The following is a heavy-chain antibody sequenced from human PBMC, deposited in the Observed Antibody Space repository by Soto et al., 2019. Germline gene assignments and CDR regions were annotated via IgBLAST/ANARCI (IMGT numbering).Heavy chain of an antibody. CDR3: ASQSGYSGYDAFDY. D-gene: IGHD5-12*01. J-gene: IGHJ4*02. V-gene: IGHV4-39*01. CDR1: GGSIRSSMYY. CDR2: IYYSGST. Sequence: SEKLSLTCTVAGGSIRSSMYYWGLIRQPPGKGLEWIGNIYYSGSTHYNPSLKSRVTISVDTSKNQFSLRLSSVTAADTAVYYCASQSGYSGYDAFDYWGQGTLVTVS.